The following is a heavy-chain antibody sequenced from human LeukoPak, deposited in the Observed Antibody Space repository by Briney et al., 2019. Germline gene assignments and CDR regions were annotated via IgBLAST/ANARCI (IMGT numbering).Heavy chain of an antibody. J-gene: IGHJ6*02. V-gene: IGHV3-15*07. Sequence: PGGSLRLSCAASGLTFSNAWMNWVRQAPGKGLEWVGRIRTKIEGETRDYPAPVKGRFTISRDDSKTTLYLQMNGLKTEDSAVYYCTTERNWELLRPYGLDIWGQGTTVTVSS. D-gene: IGHD1-26*01. CDR1: GLTFSNAW. CDR2: IRTKIEGETR. CDR3: TTERNWELLRPYGLDI.